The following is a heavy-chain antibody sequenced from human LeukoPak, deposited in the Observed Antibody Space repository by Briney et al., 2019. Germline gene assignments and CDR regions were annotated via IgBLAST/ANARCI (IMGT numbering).Heavy chain of an antibody. CDR3: ARGEGAGSGSACFDS. D-gene: IGHD3-10*01. J-gene: IGHJ4*02. V-gene: IGHV1-46*01. CDR2: FNPKTGST. Sequence: ASVRVSCMASGYTLTSHFIHWVRHAPGQGLEWMALFNPKTGSTTDAQKFQGRVSMTRDLSTSTIYMVLSGLRSDDTGMYYCARGEGAGSGSACFDSWGQGTLVTVSS. CDR1: GYTLTSHF.